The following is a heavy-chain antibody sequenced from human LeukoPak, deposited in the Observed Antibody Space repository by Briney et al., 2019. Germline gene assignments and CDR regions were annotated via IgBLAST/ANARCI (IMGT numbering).Heavy chain of an antibody. CDR3: ASLYDSTGFCFDY. J-gene: IGHJ4*02. Sequence: GGSLRLSCVVSGFRFSDYYMSWIRQTPGKGLELISYISGSGNAIYYTDSVKGRFTISRDNAKNSLYLQLDNLSAEDTAFYYCASLYDSTGFCFDYWGQGALVTVS. CDR2: ISGSGNAI. V-gene: IGHV3-11*01. D-gene: IGHD3-22*01. CDR1: GFRFSDYY.